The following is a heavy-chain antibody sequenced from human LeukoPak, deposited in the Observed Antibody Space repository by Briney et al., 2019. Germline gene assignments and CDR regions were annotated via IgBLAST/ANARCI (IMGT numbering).Heavy chain of an antibody. V-gene: IGHV4-59*12. J-gene: IGHJ4*02. CDR1: GGSISSYY. D-gene: IGHD6-19*01. Sequence: SETLSLTCTVSGGSISSYYWSWIRQPPGKGLEWIGYIHYSGSTNYNPSLKSRVTISVDTSKNQFSLKLSSVTAADTAVYYCARLRAGRYGYWGQGTLVTVSS. CDR3: ARLRAGRYGY. CDR2: IHYSGST.